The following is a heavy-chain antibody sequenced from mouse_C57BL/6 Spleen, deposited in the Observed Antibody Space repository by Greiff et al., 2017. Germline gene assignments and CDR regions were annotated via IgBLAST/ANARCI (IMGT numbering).Heavy chain of an antibody. V-gene: IGHV1-42*01. Sequence: EVQLQQSGPELVKPGASVKISCKASGYSFTGYYMNWVKQSPEKSLEWIGELIPSTGGTTYNQKFKAKATLTVDKSSSTAYMQLKSLTSEDSAVYYCARGEEYSNYGWFAYWGQGTLVTGAA. CDR1: GYSFTGYY. J-gene: IGHJ3*01. CDR3: ARGEEYSNYGWFAY. D-gene: IGHD2-5*01. CDR2: LIPSTGGT.